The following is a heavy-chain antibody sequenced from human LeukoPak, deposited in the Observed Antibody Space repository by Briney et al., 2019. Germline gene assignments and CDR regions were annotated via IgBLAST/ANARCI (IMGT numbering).Heavy chain of an antibody. Sequence: GGSLRLSCAASGFTFSSYEMNWVRQAPGKGLESVSYISSSGSTIYYADSVKGRFTISRDNAKNSLYLQMNSLRAEDTAVYYCARDRITMVRGVRSALDYWGQGTLVTVSS. D-gene: IGHD3-10*01. CDR3: ARDRITMVRGVRSALDY. CDR2: ISSSGSTI. V-gene: IGHV3-48*03. CDR1: GFTFSSYE. J-gene: IGHJ4*02.